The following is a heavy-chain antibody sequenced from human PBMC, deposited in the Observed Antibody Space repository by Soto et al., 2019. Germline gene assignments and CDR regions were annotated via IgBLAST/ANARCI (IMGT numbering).Heavy chain of an antibody. CDR3: ATYNVGEGGRGY. Sequence: QVQLQESGPGLVKPSETLSLTCTVSGGSMSGQHWTWIRQPPGKGLEWIGHHSDSINYNPSLRSRVTISTDMSKNQFSLKLSSVTAADTAVYFCATYNVGEGGRGYWGQGILVTVSS. V-gene: IGHV4-4*09. CDR1: GGSMSGQH. D-gene: IGHD3-16*01. CDR2: HHSDSI. J-gene: IGHJ4*02.